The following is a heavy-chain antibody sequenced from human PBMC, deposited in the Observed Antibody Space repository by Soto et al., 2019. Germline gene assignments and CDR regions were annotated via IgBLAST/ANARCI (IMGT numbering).Heavy chain of an antibody. Sequence: ASVKVSCKASGGTFSSYAISWVRQAPGQGLEWMGGIIPIFGTADYAQKFQGRVTITADESTSTAYMELSSLRSEDTAVYYCASVETQRYYYGMDGWGQGNTVTVSS. D-gene: IGHD2-15*01. J-gene: IGHJ6*02. CDR3: ASVETQRYYYGMDG. CDR1: GGTFSSYA. V-gene: IGHV1-69*13. CDR2: IIPIFGTA.